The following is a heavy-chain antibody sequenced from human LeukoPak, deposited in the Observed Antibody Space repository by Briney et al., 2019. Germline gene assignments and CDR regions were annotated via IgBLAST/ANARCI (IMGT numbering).Heavy chain of an antibody. CDR2: ITSDGNDK. D-gene: IGHD5-12*01. CDR3: TTKVIRGNSGDDYDD. V-gene: IGHV3-30*03. Sequence: GGSLRLSCAASGVTFSSYAMHWVRQAPGKGLEWVALITSDGNDKLYGDSVKGRFTISRDDSKSTLYLQMNSLRAEDTAVYYCTTKVIRGNSGDDYDDWGQGTLVTVSS. J-gene: IGHJ4*02. CDR1: GVTFSSYA.